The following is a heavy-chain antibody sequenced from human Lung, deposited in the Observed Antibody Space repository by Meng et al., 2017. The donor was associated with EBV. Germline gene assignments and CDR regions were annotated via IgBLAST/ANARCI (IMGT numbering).Heavy chain of an antibody. CDR2: INHSGST. D-gene: IGHD3-22*01. Sequence: RLFQPSETSPPAAAAYGGSFRGYYWSWIRQPPGKGLEWIGEINHSGSTNYNPSLKSRVTISVDTSKNQFSLKLSSVTAADTAVYYCARGRIIGDSSGYSDYWGQGTLVTVSS. V-gene: IGHV4-34*01. CDR1: GGSFRGYY. J-gene: IGHJ4*02. CDR3: ARGRIIGDSSGYSDY.